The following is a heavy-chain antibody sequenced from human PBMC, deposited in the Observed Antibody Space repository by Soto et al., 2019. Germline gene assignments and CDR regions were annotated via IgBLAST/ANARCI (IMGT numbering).Heavy chain of an antibody. CDR2: IDYSGST. CDR3: ARDCQLNWNYGYYYVMDV. D-gene: IGHD1-7*01. Sequence: ASETLSLTCTVYGGSISSGDYYWSWIRQPPGKGLEWSRYIDYSGSTYYNPSLKSRVTISVDTSKNQFSLQLSSVTAADTALYYCARDCQLNWNYGYYYVMDVWGQGATVTVSS. CDR1: GGSISSGDYY. J-gene: IGHJ6*02. V-gene: IGHV4-30-4*01.